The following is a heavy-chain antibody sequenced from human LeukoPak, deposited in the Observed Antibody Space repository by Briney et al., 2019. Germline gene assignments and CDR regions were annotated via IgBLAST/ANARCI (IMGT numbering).Heavy chain of an antibody. CDR2: IKQDGSGK. D-gene: IGHD3-3*01. CDR3: ARDNGVVHGVYYMDV. V-gene: IGHV3-7*01. CDR1: GFTCSNYW. J-gene: IGHJ6*03. Sequence: PGGSLRLSCAASGFTCSNYWMTWVRQAPGKGLEWVADIKQDGSGKLYVKSVRGRFTISRDNAKMSLFLQMNSLRAEDTAVYYCARDNGVVHGVYYMDVWGKGTTVTVS.